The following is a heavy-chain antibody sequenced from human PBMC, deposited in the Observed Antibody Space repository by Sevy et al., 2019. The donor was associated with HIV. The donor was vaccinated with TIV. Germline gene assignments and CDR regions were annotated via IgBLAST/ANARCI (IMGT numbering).Heavy chain of an antibody. V-gene: IGHV3-73*01. CDR3: TRVDGVVITSEYFQH. J-gene: IGHJ1*01. Sequence: GGSLRLSCAASGFTFSGSAMHWVRQASGKGLEWVGRIRSKANSYATAYAASVKGRFTISRDDSKKTAYLQMNSLKTEDTAVYYCTRVDGVVITSEYFQHWGQGTLVTVSS. D-gene: IGHD3-3*01. CDR2: IRSKANSYAT. CDR1: GFTFSGSA.